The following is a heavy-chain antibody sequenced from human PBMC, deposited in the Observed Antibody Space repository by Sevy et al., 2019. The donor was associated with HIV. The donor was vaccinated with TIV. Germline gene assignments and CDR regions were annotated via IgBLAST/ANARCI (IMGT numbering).Heavy chain of an antibody. CDR1: GFTFSSYS. J-gene: IGHJ4*02. CDR2: ISSSSSYI. Sequence: GGSLRLSCAASGFTFSSYSMNWVRQAPGKGLEWVSSISSSSSYIYYADSVKGRFTISRDNAKNSLYLQMNSLKAEDTAVYYLARDYYCSSTSCYVSGVGDNYFDYWGQGTLVTVSS. D-gene: IGHD2-2*01. CDR3: ARDYYCSSTSCYVSGVGDNYFDY. V-gene: IGHV3-21*01.